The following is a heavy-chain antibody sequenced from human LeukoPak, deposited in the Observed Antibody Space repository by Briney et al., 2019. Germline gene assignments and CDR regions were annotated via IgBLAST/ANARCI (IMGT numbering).Heavy chain of an antibody. Sequence: GGSLRLSCAASGFTFSSHSMNWVRQAPGKGLEWVSSIGSSSSYIYYADSVKGRFTISRDNAKNSLYLQTNGLRAEDTAVYYCARDPTPTQLWFRGTFDYWGQGALVTVSS. CDR2: IGSSSSYI. CDR3: ARDPTPTQLWFRGTFDY. D-gene: IGHD5-18*01. CDR1: GFTFSSHS. V-gene: IGHV3-21*01. J-gene: IGHJ4*02.